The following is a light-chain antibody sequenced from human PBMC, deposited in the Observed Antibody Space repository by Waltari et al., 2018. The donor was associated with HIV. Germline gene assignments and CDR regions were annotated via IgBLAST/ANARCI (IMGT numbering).Light chain of an antibody. CDR2: EVT. V-gene: IGLV2-8*01. Sequence: QSALTQPPSASGSPGQSVTIPCTGTSSDVGGYNYVSCYQQHPGNAPTLIIYEVTERPSGVPDRFSGSKSGNTASLTVSGLQAEDEADYYCSSYAGSNKLVFGGGTKLTVV. J-gene: IGLJ2*01. CDR1: SSDVGGYNY. CDR3: SSYAGSNKLV.